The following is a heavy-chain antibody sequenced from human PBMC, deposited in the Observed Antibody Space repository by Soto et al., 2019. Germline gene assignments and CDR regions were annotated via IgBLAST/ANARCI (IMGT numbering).Heavy chain of an antibody. V-gene: IGHV5-51*01. J-gene: IGHJ5*02. CDR1: GYSFTSYW. CDR3: ARGYCTTTICDPWFDP. D-gene: IGHD2-2*01. Sequence: PGESLQNPCTGVGYSFTSYWIGWVRQMPGKGLEWMGIIYPGDSDTRYSPSFQGQVTISADKSITTAYLQWSSLKASDTAMYYCARGYCTTTICDPWFDPWGQGTLVTVSS. CDR2: IYPGDSDT.